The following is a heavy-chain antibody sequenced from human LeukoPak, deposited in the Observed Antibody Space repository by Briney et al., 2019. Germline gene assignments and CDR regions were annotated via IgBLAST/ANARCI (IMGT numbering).Heavy chain of an antibody. CDR1: GYSFTNYS. CDR2: IYPGDSDT. V-gene: IGHV5-51*01. J-gene: IGHJ4*02. D-gene: IGHD1-26*01. Sequence: GESLKISCEASGYSFTNYSIAWVRQMPGKGLEWMGIIYPGDSDTRYSPPFQGQVTISADKSISTAYLQWISLRASETAIMGATLNHFDYWGQGTLVTVSS. CDR3: TLNHFDY.